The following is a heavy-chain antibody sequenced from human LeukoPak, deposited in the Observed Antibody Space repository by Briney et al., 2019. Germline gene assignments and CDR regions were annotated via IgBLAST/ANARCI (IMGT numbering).Heavy chain of an antibody. CDR1: SSYC. D-gene: IGHD4-17*01. Sequence: SSYCSGWVRQPAGEGLGWDSCISISGGSRYNADSVKGRCAISRDNAKNTLYLQMQSLSAEASAADYCSKSKWSVPTSPFDYWGQGTLVTVSS. CDR2: ISISGGSR. V-gene: IGHV3-23*01. J-gene: IGHJ4*02. CDR3: SKSKWSVPTSPFDY.